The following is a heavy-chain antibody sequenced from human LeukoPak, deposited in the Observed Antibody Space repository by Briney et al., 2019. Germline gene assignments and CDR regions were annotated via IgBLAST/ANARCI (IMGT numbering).Heavy chain of an antibody. Sequence: SETLSLTCAVYGGSFSGYYWSWIRQPPGKGLEWIGEINHSGSTNYNPSLKSRVTKSVDTSKNQFSLKLSSVTAADTAVYYCARGRTPLYYYGSGSFYDYWGQGTLVTVSS. J-gene: IGHJ4*02. CDR3: ARGRTPLYYYGSGSFYDY. CDR2: INHSGST. CDR1: GGSFSGYY. V-gene: IGHV4-34*01. D-gene: IGHD3-10*01.